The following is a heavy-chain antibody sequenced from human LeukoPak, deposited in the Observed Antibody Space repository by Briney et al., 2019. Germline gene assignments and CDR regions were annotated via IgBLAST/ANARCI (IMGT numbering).Heavy chain of an antibody. CDR1: SVSIIGYY. CDR2: IQYSGTT. J-gene: IGHJ1*01. V-gene: IGHV4-59*01. CDR3: ARDRPPGTLHF. Sequence: SETLSLTCTVSSVSIIGYYWAWLRQPPGKGLEWLGYIQYSGTTYYNPSLASRATISVDTAKHQFSLNLRSVTAAHTAVYYCARDRPPGTLHFWGQGTLVTVSS. D-gene: IGHD1-14*01.